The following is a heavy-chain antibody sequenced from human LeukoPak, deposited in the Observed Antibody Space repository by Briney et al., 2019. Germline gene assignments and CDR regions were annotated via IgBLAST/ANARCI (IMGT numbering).Heavy chain of an antibody. Sequence: GGSLRLSCAASGFTFSRYWMHWVRQAPGKGLVWVSRINSDGSSTSYADSVKGRFTISRDNAKNTLYLQMNSLRAEDTAVYYCARVCSSTVFDYWGQGTLVTVSS. CDR1: GFTFSRYW. CDR2: INSDGSST. D-gene: IGHD6-13*01. V-gene: IGHV3-74*01. CDR3: ARVCSSTVFDY. J-gene: IGHJ4*02.